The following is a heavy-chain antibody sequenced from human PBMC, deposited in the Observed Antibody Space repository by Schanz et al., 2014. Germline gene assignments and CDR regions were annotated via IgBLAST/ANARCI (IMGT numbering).Heavy chain of an antibody. CDR2: INPSGGST. CDR3: ARDGEAAAGCDY. Sequence: QVQLVQSGAEVKKPGASVKVSCKASGYTFTSYYMHWVRQAPVQGLEWMGIINPSGGSTSYAQKCQGRVAMTRDTSTSTVYMELSSLRSEDTAVYYCARDGEAAAGCDYWGQGTLVTVSS. D-gene: IGHD6-13*01. V-gene: IGHV1-46*03. CDR1: GYTFTSYY. J-gene: IGHJ4*02.